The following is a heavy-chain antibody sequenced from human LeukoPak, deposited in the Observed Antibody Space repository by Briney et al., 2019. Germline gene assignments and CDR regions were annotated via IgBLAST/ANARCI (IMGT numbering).Heavy chain of an antibody. J-gene: IGHJ4*02. V-gene: IGHV3-21*01. Sequence: GGSLRLSCAASGFTFSSYAMSWVRQAPGKGLEWVSSFSRSGIYIYYGDSVKGRFTISRDNAKNSLYLQMNSLRAEDTAVYYCARQTTVTPDAWDGFDYWGQGTQVTVSS. CDR3: ARQTTVTPDAWDGFDY. CDR2: FSRSGIYI. CDR1: GFTFSSYA. D-gene: IGHD4-11*01.